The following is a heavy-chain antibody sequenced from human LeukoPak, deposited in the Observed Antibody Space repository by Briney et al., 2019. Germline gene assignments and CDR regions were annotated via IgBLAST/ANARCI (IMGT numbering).Heavy chain of an antibody. V-gene: IGHV7-4-1*02. J-gene: IGHJ5*02. Sequence: GASVKVSCKASGYTFTSYVMNWVRQAPGQGLESMGWINTNTGNPTYAQGFTGRFVFSLDTSVSTAYLQISSLKDEDTAVYYCARDKAVAGTMGLFDPWGQGTLVTVSS. CDR2: INTNTGNP. CDR1: GYTFTSYV. D-gene: IGHD6-19*01. CDR3: ARDKAVAGTMGLFDP.